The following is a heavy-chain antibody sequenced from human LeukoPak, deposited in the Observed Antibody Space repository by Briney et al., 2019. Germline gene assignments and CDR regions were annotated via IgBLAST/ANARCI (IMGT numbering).Heavy chain of an antibody. Sequence: PGGSLRLSCAASGFTFSSHAMSWARQAPGKGLEWVSSLSGSGGTTYYADSVKGRFSISRDNSKNTLYLQLNSLRAEDTAVYYCAKGGSTSRVTTSRVVFGYYYYLDVWGKGTPVTVSS. CDR3: AKGGSTSRVTTSRVVFGYYYYLDV. CDR2: LSGSGGTT. J-gene: IGHJ6*03. D-gene: IGHD4-17*01. CDR1: GFTFSSHA. V-gene: IGHV3-23*01.